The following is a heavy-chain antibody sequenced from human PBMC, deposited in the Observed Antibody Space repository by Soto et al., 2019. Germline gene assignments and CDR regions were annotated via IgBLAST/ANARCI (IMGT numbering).Heavy chain of an antibody. J-gene: IGHJ4*02. V-gene: IGHV3-21*01. CDR2: ISSSSSYI. D-gene: IGHD3-3*01. CDR3: ARDPLALVFWRGYVRSFDF. CDR1: GFTFSSYS. Sequence: GGSLRLSCAASGFTFSSYSMNWVRQAPWKGLEWVSSISSSSSYIYYADSVKGRFTISRDNAKNSLYLQMNSLRAEDTAVYYWARDPLALVFWRGYVRSFDFWAQGTLVTVSS.